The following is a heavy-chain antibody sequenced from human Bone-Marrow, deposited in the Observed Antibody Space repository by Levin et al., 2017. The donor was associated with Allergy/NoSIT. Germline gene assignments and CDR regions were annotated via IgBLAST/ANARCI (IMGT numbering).Heavy chain of an antibody. J-gene: IGHJ4*02. CDR2: VSGSGGST. V-gene: IGHV3-23*01. Sequence: GESLKISCAASGFTFSSYAMSWVRQAPGKGLEWVSAVSGSGGSTFYADSVKGGFTVSRDNSKSMVYVQMNSLRAEDTAVYFCAKGRGTYDRGLFDYWGQGALVTVSS. D-gene: IGHD3-16*01. CDR3: AKGRGTYDRGLFDY. CDR1: GFTFSSYA.